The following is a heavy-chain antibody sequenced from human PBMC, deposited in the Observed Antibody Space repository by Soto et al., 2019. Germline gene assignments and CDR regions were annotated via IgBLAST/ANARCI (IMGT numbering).Heavy chain of an antibody. D-gene: IGHD2-2*01. CDR3: ARSGSTVTTLDY. CDR2: IYHSGST. J-gene: IGHJ4*02. Sequence: PSETLSLTCAVSGGPISSGGYSWSWIRQPPGKGLEWVGYIYHSGSTYYNPSLKSRVTISVDRSKNQFSLKLSSVTAADTAVYYCARSGSTVTTLDYWGQGTLVTVSS. V-gene: IGHV4-30-2*01. CDR1: GGPISSGGYS.